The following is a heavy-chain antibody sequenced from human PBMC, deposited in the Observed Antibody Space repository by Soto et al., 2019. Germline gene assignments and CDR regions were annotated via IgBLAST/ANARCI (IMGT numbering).Heavy chain of an antibody. D-gene: IGHD2-2*01. CDR2: ISSSSSYI. Sequence: GGSLRLSVAGAGFSFSRDCVSLIRQAPGKGLEWVSSISSSSSYIYYADSVKGRFTISRDNAKNSLYLQMNSLRAEDTAVYYCARDRPPDIVVVPAAPAAFDIWGQGTMVTVSS. V-gene: IGHV3-21*01. J-gene: IGHJ3*02. CDR3: ARDRPPDIVVVPAAPAAFDI. CDR1: GFSFSRDC.